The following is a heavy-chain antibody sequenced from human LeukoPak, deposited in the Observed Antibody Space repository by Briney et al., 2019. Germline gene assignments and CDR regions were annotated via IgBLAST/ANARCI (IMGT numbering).Heavy chain of an antibody. CDR3: AKPGYYYDSSGYYLDY. D-gene: IGHD3-22*01. V-gene: IGHV3-23*01. J-gene: IGHJ4*02. Sequence: GGSLRLSCAASGFTFSSYAMSWVRQAPGKGLEWVSAISGSGGSTYYADSVKGRLSISRDNSKNTLYLQMNSLRAEDTAVYYCAKPGYYYDSSGYYLDYWGQGTLVTVSS. CDR2: ISGSGGST. CDR1: GFTFSSYA.